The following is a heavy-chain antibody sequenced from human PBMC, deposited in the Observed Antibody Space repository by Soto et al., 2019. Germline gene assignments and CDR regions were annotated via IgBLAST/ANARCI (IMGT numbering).Heavy chain of an antibody. D-gene: IGHD3-16*01. J-gene: IGHJ6*02. CDR1: GFTFSSYG. CDR3: ARVITGGYYYYGMDV. V-gene: IGHV3-33*01. Sequence: GGSLRLSCAASGFTFSSYGMHWVRQAPGKGLEWVAVIWYDGSNKYYADSVKGRFTISRDNPKNTLYLQMNSLRAEDTAVYYCARVITGGYYYYGMDVWGQGTTVTVSS. CDR2: IWYDGSNK.